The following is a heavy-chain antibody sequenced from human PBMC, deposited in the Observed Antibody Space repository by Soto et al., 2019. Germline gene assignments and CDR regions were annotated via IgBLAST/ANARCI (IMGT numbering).Heavy chain of an antibody. CDR3: AREGGYDFWSGYYLVEDYTWFDP. V-gene: IGHV1-46*03. CDR2: INPSGGST. D-gene: IGHD3-3*01. Sequence: ASVKVSCKASGYTFTSYYMHCVRQAPGQGLEWMGIINPSGGSTSYAQKFQGRVTMTRDTSTSTVYMELSSLRSEDTAVYYCAREGGYDFWSGYYLVEDYTWFDPWGQGTLVTVSS. CDR1: GYTFTSYY. J-gene: IGHJ5*02.